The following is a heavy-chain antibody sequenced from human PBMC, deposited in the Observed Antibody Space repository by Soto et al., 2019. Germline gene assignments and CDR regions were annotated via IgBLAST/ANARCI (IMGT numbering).Heavy chain of an antibody. CDR3: ARVGSPERGYSGYDSWWFEP. V-gene: IGHV1-18*01. Sequence: ASVKVSCKASGYTFTSYGISWVRQAPGQGLEWMGWISAYNGNTNYAQKLQGRVTMTTDTSTSTAYMELRSLRSDDTAVYYCARVGSPERGYSGYDSWWFEPWGQGTLVTVSS. CDR1: GYTFTSYG. CDR2: ISAYNGNT. D-gene: IGHD5-12*01. J-gene: IGHJ5*02.